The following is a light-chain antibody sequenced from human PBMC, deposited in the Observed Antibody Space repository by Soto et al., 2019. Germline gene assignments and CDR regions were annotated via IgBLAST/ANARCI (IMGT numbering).Light chain of an antibody. CDR3: QQTRSYPST. Sequence: IPLTQSPSSLSASVGERVTITCRARQGINSYLDWYQQKQGKVPQLXIYEASLLQSGVPSRFSGSGSGTDFTLTISSLQDEDFATYYCQQTRSYPSTFGGGTKVDIK. CDR2: EAS. J-gene: IGKJ4*01. CDR1: QGINSY. V-gene: IGKV1-9*01.